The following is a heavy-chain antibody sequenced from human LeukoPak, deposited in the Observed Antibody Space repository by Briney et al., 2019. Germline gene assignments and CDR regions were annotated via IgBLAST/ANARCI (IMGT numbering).Heavy chain of an antibody. V-gene: IGHV4-59*08. D-gene: IGHD3-10*01. J-gene: IGHJ3*02. Sequence: SETLSLTCTVSGGSISSYYWSWIRQPPGKGLEWIGYIYYGGSTNYNPSLKSRVTISVDTSKNQFSLKLSSVTAADTAVYYCARHNVLPWFGEPISRVNDAFDIWGQGTMVTVSS. CDR1: GGSISSYY. CDR2: IYYGGST. CDR3: ARHNVLPWFGEPISRVNDAFDI.